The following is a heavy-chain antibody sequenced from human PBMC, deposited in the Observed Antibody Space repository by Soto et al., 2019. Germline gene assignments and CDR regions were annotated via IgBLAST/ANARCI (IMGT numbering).Heavy chain of an antibody. Sequence: GGSLRLSCAASGFTFSSYAMSWVRQAPGKGLEWVSAISGSGGSTYYADSVKGRFTISRDNSKNTLYLQMNSLRAEDTAVYYCAKGDPFYSSSSWYEGNAFDIWGQGTMVTVSS. CDR3: AKGDPFYSSSSWYEGNAFDI. V-gene: IGHV3-23*01. CDR1: GFTFSSYA. J-gene: IGHJ3*02. D-gene: IGHD6-13*01. CDR2: ISGSGGST.